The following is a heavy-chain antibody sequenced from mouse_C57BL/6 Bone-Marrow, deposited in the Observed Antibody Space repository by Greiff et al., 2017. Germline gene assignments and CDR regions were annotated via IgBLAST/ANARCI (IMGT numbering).Heavy chain of an antibody. Sequence: QVHVKQSGAELVRPGTSVKMSCKASGYTFTNYWIGWAKQRPGHGLAWIGDIYPGGGYTNYNEKFKGKATLTADKSSSTAYMQFSSLTSEDSAIYYCAREVVASDWYFDVWGTGTTVTVSS. CDR3: AREVVASDWYFDV. V-gene: IGHV1-63*01. CDR2: IYPGGGYT. CDR1: GYTFTNYW. J-gene: IGHJ1*03. D-gene: IGHD1-1*01.